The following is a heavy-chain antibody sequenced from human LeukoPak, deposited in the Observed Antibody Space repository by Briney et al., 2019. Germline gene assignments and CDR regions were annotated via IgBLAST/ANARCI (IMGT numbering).Heavy chain of an antibody. Sequence: GESLKISCKGSGYSFTSYWIGWVRQMPGKGLEWVGNIYPSDSETTYSPSFEGQVTMSVDKSISTAYLQWGSLKASDTAVYYCARQGSGSPIFYWGQGTLITVSS. CDR3: ARQGSGSPIFY. D-gene: IGHD3-10*01. CDR2: IYPSDSET. J-gene: IGHJ4*02. V-gene: IGHV5-51*01. CDR1: GYSFTSYW.